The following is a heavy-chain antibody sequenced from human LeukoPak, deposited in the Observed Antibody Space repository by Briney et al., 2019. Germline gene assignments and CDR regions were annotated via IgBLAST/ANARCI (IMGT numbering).Heavy chain of an antibody. CDR1: GGSFSGYY. Sequence: PSETLSLTCAVYGGSFSGYYWSWIRQPPGKGLEWMGEINHSGSTNYNPSLKSRVTISVDTSKNQFSLKLSSVTAADTAVYYCARGPRRIAVAGTFDYWGQGTLVTVSS. CDR3: ARGPRRIAVAGTFDY. V-gene: IGHV4-34*01. D-gene: IGHD6-19*01. CDR2: INHSGST. J-gene: IGHJ4*02.